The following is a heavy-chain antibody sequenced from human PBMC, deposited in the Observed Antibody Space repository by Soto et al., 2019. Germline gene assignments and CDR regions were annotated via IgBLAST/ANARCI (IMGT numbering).Heavy chain of an antibody. D-gene: IGHD6-19*01. CDR3: AKDWKVQWLAPQEDWFDP. CDR2: ISYDGSNK. CDR1: GFTFSSYA. J-gene: IGHJ5*02. Sequence: PGGSLRLSCAASGFTFSSYAMHWVRQAPGKGLEWVAVISYDGSNKYYADSVKGRFTISGDNSKNTLYLQMNSLRAEDTAVYYCAKDWKVQWLAPQEDWFDPWGQGTLVTVSS. V-gene: IGHV3-30-3*01.